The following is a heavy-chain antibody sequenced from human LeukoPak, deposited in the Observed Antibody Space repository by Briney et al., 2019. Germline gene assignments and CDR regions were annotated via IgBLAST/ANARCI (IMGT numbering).Heavy chain of an antibody. V-gene: IGHV3-7*01. J-gene: IGHJ4*02. D-gene: IGHD6-19*01. CDR1: GFTFSTYW. CDR3: ARDGITGRPVAGLDY. Sequence: GGSLRLSCAASGFTFSTYWMNWVRQAPGKGLEWVANINKDESGKYYVDSVKGRFTISRDNAKNSLYLEMNSLRVEDTAVYYCARDGITGRPVAGLDYWGQGTLVTVSS. CDR2: INKDESGK.